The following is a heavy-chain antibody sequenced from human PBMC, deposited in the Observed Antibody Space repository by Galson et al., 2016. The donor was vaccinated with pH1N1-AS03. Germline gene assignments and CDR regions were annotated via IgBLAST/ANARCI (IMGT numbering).Heavy chain of an antibody. Sequence: SLRLSCAASGFSFDDYAMHWVRQAPGKGLEWVSSISWNSDKITYADSVKGRFTISRDNAKNSLYLEMNSLRAEDTALYYCAKDIGVLMVYTEGPFGYCGPGTRGAGSS. V-gene: IGHV3-9*01. CDR3: AKDIGVLMVYTEGPFGY. CDR1: GFSFDDYA. CDR2: ISWNSDKI. D-gene: IGHD2-8*01. J-gene: IGHJ4*02.